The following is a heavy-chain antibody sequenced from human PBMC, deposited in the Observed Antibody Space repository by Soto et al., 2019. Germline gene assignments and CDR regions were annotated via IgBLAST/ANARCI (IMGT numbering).Heavy chain of an antibody. Sequence: GGSLRLSCAASGFTFSSYAMSWVRQAPGKGLEWVSAISGSGGSTYYADSVKGRFTISRDNSKNTLYLQMNGLRAEDTAVYYCTKDIWGSYRSPPRVVAFDIWGQGTMVTVSS. J-gene: IGHJ3*02. CDR2: ISGSGGST. D-gene: IGHD3-16*02. V-gene: IGHV3-23*01. CDR3: TKDIWGSYRSPPRVVAFDI. CDR1: GFTFSSYA.